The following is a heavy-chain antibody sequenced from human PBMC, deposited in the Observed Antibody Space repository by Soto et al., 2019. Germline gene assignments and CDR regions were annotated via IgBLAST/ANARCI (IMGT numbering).Heavy chain of an antibody. V-gene: IGHV4-59*06. J-gene: IGHJ3*02. CDR3: ARDRATVISKRGVDAFDI. CDR1: GGSISSYY. CDR2: IYYSGST. D-gene: IGHD4-17*01. Sequence: SETLSLTCTVSGGSISSYYWSWIRQHPGKGLEWIGYIYYSGSTYYNPSLKSRVTISVDTSKNQFSLKLSSVTAADRAVYYCARDRATVISKRGVDAFDIWGQGTMVTVSS.